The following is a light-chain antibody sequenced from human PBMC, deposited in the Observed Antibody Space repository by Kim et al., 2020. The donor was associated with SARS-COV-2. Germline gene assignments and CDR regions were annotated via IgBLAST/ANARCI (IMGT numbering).Light chain of an antibody. Sequence: SYELTQPPSGSVAPGKTARITCGGNNIGSKSVHWYQQKPGQAPVLVIYYDSDRPSGIPERFSGSNSGNTATLTISRVEAGDEADYYCQVWDSSSDHYVLGTGTKVTVL. CDR3: QVWDSSSDHYV. CDR2: YDS. CDR1: NIGSKS. J-gene: IGLJ1*01. V-gene: IGLV3-21*04.